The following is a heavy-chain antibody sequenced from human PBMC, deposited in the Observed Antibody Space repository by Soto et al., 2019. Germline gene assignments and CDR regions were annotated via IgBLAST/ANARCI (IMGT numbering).Heavy chain of an antibody. J-gene: IGHJ3*02. CDR1: GFTFSSYA. D-gene: IGHD4-17*01. Sequence: EVQLLESGGGLVQPGGSLRLSCAASGFTFSSYAMSWVRQAPGKGLEWVSAISGSGGSTYYAASVKGRFTIARDNSKSTLYLQMNSLRAEDTAVYYCAKDYGDYVYAFDIWGQGTMVTVSS. CDR2: ISGSGGST. V-gene: IGHV3-23*01. CDR3: AKDYGDYVYAFDI.